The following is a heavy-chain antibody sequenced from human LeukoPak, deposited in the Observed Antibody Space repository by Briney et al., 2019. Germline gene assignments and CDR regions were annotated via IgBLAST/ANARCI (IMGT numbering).Heavy chain of an antibody. CDR1: GFTFSSYS. J-gene: IGHJ5*02. CDR3: ARDRAAVPAAIRWFDP. Sequence: GSLRLSCAASGFTFSSYSMNWVRQAPGKGLEWVSSISSSSSYIYYADSVKGRFTISRDNAKNSLYLQMDSLRAEDTAVYYCARDRAAVPAAIRWFDPWGQGTLVTVSS. V-gene: IGHV3-21*01. CDR2: ISSSSSYI. D-gene: IGHD2-2*01.